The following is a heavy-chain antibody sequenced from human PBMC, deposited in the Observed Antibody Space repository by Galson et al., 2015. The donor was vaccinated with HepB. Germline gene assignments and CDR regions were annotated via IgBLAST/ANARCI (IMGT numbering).Heavy chain of an antibody. CDR1: GFTFSNYW. Sequence: SLRLSCAASGFTFSNYWLAWVRQAPGKGLEWVANIKQDGSEKYSVDSVKGRFTISRDNAKNSLSLQMNSLRAEDTAIYYCARALLGALGRSKSNSRDVWGTGTTVTVSS. CDR3: ARALLGALGRSKSNSRDV. CDR2: IKQDGSEK. V-gene: IGHV3-7*01. J-gene: IGHJ6*03. D-gene: IGHD3-10*01.